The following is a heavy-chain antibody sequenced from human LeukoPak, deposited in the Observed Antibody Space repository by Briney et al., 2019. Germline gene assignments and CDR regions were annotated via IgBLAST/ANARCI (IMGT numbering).Heavy chain of an antibody. V-gene: IGHV1-46*01. CDR2: IAPSSGTT. D-gene: IGHD3-10*01. CDR3: ARASGSSAVPFDY. CDR1: GYTFTSNY. Sequence: ASVTVSFKASGYTFTSNYMHWVRQAPGQGLEWVGVIAPSSGTTSYAQKFQGRVTMTRDTSTSTLYMELSSLTSEDTAVYYCARASGSSAVPFDYWGQGTLVTVSS. J-gene: IGHJ4*02.